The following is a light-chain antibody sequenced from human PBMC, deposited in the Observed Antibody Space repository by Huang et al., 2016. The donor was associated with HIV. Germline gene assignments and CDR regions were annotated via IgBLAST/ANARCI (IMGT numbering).Light chain of an antibody. CDR2: KVS. J-gene: IGKJ1*01. V-gene: IGKV2-30*02. Sequence: DTVMAQSPLFLPVSLGQSASMSCISSQGLVHGDENTYLSWFQQRPGQPPRPLIHKVSKLAPGGPDRFRGSGSGTFFTLEISRVEAEDGGLYYCLQGTHWPPTFGQGTRLEI. CDR3: LQGTHWPPT. CDR1: QGLVHGDENTY.